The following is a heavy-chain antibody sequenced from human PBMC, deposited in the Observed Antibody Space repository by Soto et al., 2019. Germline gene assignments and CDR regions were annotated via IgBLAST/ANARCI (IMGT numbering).Heavy chain of an antibody. V-gene: IGHV3-30-3*01. D-gene: IGHD2-15*01. J-gene: IGHJ4*02. Sequence: QVQLVESGGGVFQPGKSLRLSCAASGFTFSTYAMHWVRQAPGKGLEWVALISYGGSSKYYTDSVKGRFTISRDNSKNTLYLQMNSLRPEDTAVYYCARDGWPTGGFDYWGQGTLVTVSS. CDR3: ARDGWPTGGFDY. CDR2: ISYGGSSK. CDR1: GFTFSTYA.